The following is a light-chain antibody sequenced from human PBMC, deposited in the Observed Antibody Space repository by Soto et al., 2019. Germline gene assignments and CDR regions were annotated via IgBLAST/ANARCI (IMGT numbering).Light chain of an antibody. Sequence: EIVMTQSPATLSVSPVERATLSCRASQSVSSNLAWYQQKPGQAPRLLIYEISNRATGVPARFSGSGSGTDFTLTISSLEPEDFAVYYCQQRTNWLITFGQGTRLEIK. V-gene: IGKV3-11*01. CDR3: QQRTNWLIT. J-gene: IGKJ5*01. CDR1: QSVSSN. CDR2: EIS.